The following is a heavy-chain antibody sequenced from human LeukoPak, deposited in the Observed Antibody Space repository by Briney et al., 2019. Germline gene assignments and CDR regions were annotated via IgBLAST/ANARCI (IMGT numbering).Heavy chain of an antibody. CDR2: ISYDGSNK. CDR3: AKDPRQGLARAEYFQH. J-gene: IGHJ1*01. CDR1: GFTFSSYG. V-gene: IGHV3-30*18. Sequence: GGSLRLSCAASGFTFSSYGMHWVRQAPGKGLEWVAVISYDGSNKYYADSVKGRFTIPRDNSKNTLYLQMNSLRAEDTAVYYCAKDPRQGLARAEYFQHWGQGTLVTVSS.